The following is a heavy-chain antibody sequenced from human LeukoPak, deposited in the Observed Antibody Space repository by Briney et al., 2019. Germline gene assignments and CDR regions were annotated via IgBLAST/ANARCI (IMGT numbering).Heavy chain of an antibody. CDR3: AKDPTSKYYDFWSGYHDDY. CDR1: GFTFSSYC. Sequence: PGGSLRLSCAASGFTFSSYCLHWVRQAQGKGLEWVAFIRYDGSKKYYGDSVRVRFTISRDNSKNTLYLQMNSLRAEDAAVYYCAKDPTSKYYDFWSGYHDDYWGQGTLVTVSS. CDR2: IRYDGSKK. J-gene: IGHJ4*02. V-gene: IGHV3-30*02. D-gene: IGHD3-3*01.